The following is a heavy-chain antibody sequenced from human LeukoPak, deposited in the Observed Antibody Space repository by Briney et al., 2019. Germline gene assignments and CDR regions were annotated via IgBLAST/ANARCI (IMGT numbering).Heavy chain of an antibody. CDR3: ASTLGYCSGGSCFDY. V-gene: IGHV3-48*03. Sequence: GGSLRLSCAASGFTFSSYEMNWVRQAPGKGLEWVSYISSSGGTIYYADSVKGRFTISRDNAKNSPSLQMNSLRAEDTAVYYCASTLGYCSGGSCFDYWGQGALVTVSS. CDR1: GFTFSSYE. J-gene: IGHJ4*02. CDR2: ISSSGGTI. D-gene: IGHD2-15*01.